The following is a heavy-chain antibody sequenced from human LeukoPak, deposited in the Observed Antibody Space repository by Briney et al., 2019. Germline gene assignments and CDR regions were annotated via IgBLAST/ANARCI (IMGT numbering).Heavy chain of an antibody. D-gene: IGHD3-10*01. J-gene: IGHJ6*03. Sequence: GGSLRLSCAASGFTFSSCSMNWVRQAPGKGLEWVSAISGSGGSTYYADSVKGRFTISRDNSKNTLYLQMNSLRAEDTAVYYCAKGVGGSANYYYMDVWGKGTTVTVSS. CDR2: ISGSGGST. CDR3: AKGVGGSANYYYMDV. CDR1: GFTFSSCS. V-gene: IGHV3-23*01.